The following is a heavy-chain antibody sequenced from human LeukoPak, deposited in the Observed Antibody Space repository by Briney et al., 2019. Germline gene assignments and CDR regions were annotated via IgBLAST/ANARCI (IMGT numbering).Heavy chain of an antibody. CDR1: GFTLNSYG. CDR2: ISHDGSNN. CDR3: AKRENYYDSSGYHYVGALDI. J-gene: IGHJ3*02. V-gene: IGHV3-30*18. D-gene: IGHD3-22*01. Sequence: PGRSLRLSCAASGFTLNSYGMHWVRQAPGKGLEWVAVISHDGSNNYYADSVKGRFTISRDNSKNTVYLQMNSLRAEDTAVYYCAKRENYYDSSGYHYVGALDIWGQGTMVTVSS.